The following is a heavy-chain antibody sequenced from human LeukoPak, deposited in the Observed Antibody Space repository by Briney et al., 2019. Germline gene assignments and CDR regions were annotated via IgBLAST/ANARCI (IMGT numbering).Heavy chain of an antibody. Sequence: SETLSLTCAVYGGSFSGYYWSWIRQPPGKGLEWIGEINHSGSTNYNPSLKSRVTISVDTSKNQFSLKLSSVTAADTAVYYCARLRLQWLVARYFDYWGQGTLVTVSS. CDR1: GGSFSGYY. D-gene: IGHD6-19*01. J-gene: IGHJ4*02. V-gene: IGHV4-34*01. CDR2: INHSGST. CDR3: ARLRLQWLVARYFDY.